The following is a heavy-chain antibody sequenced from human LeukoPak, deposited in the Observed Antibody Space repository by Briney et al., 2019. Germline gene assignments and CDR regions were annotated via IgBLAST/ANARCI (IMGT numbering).Heavy chain of an antibody. V-gene: IGHV4-61*02. CDR2: IYTSGST. Sequence: SETLSLSCTVSGGSISSGSYYWSWIRQPAGKGLEWIGRIYTSGSTNYNPSLKSRVTISVDTSKNQFSLKLSSVTAADTAVYYSAAAYYCGGDCYSDYWGQGTLVTVSS. J-gene: IGHJ4*02. D-gene: IGHD2-21*02. CDR3: AAAYYCGGDCYSDY. CDR1: GGSISSGSYY.